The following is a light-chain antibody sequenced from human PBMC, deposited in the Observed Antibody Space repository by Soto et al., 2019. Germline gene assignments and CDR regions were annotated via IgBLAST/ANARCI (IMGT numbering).Light chain of an antibody. V-gene: IGKV3-20*01. Sequence: EIVLTQSPGTLSLSPGESATLSCIASQSVSSSYLAWYQQKPGQAPRLLIYGASSRATGIPDRFSGSGSGTDFTLTISRLEPEDFAVYYCQQYGSSPQTFGQGTKVDIK. CDR1: QSVSSSY. J-gene: IGKJ1*01. CDR2: GAS. CDR3: QQYGSSPQT.